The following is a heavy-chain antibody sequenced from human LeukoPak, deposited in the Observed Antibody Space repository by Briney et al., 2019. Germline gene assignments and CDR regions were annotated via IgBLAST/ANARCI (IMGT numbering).Heavy chain of an antibody. CDR3: ARNYPRENYFDY. Sequence: PSETLSLTCAVYGGSFSGYYWSWIRQPPGKGLEWIGRIYTSGSTNYNPSLKSRVTMSVDTSKNQFSLKLSSVTAADTAVYYCARNYPRENYFDYWGQGTLVTVSS. J-gene: IGHJ4*02. CDR1: GGSFSGYY. V-gene: IGHV4-59*10. CDR2: IYTSGST. D-gene: IGHD1-7*01.